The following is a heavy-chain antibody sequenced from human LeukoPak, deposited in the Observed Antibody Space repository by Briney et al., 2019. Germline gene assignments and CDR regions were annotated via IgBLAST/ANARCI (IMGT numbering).Heavy chain of an antibody. V-gene: IGHV1-2*02. D-gene: IGHD3-10*01. Sequence: ASVKVSCKASGYAFSENAIHWVRQARGQGLDWMGRIDPNNGDTYQGRVTMTRDTSISTAYMELRRLRSDDTALYYCARDKTGSYENWGQGTLVTVSS. J-gene: IGHJ4*02. CDR1: GYAFSENA. CDR3: ARDKTGSYEN. CDR2: IDPNNGDT.